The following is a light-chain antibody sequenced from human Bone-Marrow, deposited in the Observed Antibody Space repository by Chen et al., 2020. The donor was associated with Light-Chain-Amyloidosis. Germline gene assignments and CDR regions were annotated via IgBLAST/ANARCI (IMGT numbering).Light chain of an antibody. CDR3: AAWDDRLNGVV. V-gene: IGLV1-44*01. CDR1: ASNLRTNS. Sequence: SVLPQPPSASVTPGPRVTISWSGGASNLRTNSAHWYHHSPGTAPRLLMYSNGPWPSGIPGRFSGSKSGTSAYLALGGLRPEDEGHYYCAAWDDRLNGVVFGGGTRLTVL. CDR2: SNG. J-gene: IGLJ2*01.